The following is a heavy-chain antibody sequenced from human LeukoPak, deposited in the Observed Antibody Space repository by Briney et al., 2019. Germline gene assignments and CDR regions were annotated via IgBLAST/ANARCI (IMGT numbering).Heavy chain of an antibody. CDR2: IYYSGST. V-gene: IGHV4-59*01. CDR3: AREGGSYYGY. CDR1: GGSISSYY. J-gene: IGHJ4*02. D-gene: IGHD1-26*01. Sequence: PSETLPLTCTVSGGSISSYYWSWIRQPPGKGLEWIGYIYYSGSTNYNPSLKSRVTISVDTSKNQFSLKLSSVTAAGTAVYYCAREGGSYYGYWGQGTLVTVSS.